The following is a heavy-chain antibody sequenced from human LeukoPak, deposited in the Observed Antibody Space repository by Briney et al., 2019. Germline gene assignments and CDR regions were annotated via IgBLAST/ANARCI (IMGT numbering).Heavy chain of an antibody. Sequence: GGSLRLSYAASGFTFSSYSMNWVRQAPGKGLEWVSYISSSSSTIYYADSVKGRFTISRDNAKNSLYLQMNSLRAEDTAVYYCARVRAVWGSYRPTFGVWGQGTLVTVSS. CDR2: ISSSSSTI. J-gene: IGHJ4*02. V-gene: IGHV3-48*01. CDR3: ARVRAVWGSYRPTFGV. CDR1: GFTFSSYS. D-gene: IGHD3-16*02.